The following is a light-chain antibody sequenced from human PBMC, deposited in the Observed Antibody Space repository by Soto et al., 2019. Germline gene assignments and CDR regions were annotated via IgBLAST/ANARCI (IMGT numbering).Light chain of an antibody. Sequence: EIVMTPSPATLSVSPGERATLSCRASQSISSNLAWYQQKPGQAPRLLIYGASNRATGIQDRFSGSGSGTDFTLTISRLEPEDFAVYYCQQYGSSGTFGQGTKVDI. V-gene: IGKV3-20*01. CDR3: QQYGSSGT. CDR1: QSISSN. CDR2: GAS. J-gene: IGKJ1*01.